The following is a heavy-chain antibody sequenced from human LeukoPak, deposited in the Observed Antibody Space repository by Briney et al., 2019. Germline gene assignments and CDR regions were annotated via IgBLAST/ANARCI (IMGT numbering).Heavy chain of an antibody. Sequence: IPSETLSLTCTVSGGSISSYYWSWIRQPPGKGLEWIGYIYYSGSTNYNPSLKSRVTISADTSKNQFSLKLSSVTAADTAVYYCARVLTQVGGDYYDSSGLPGFPWGQGTLVTVSS. V-gene: IGHV4-59*01. CDR2: IYYSGST. CDR3: ARVLTQVGGDYYDSSGLPGFP. D-gene: IGHD3-22*01. CDR1: GGSISSYY. J-gene: IGHJ5*02.